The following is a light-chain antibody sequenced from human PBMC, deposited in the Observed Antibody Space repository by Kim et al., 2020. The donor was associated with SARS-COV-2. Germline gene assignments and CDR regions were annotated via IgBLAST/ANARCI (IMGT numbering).Light chain of an antibody. Sequence: PGERATLSCRASQSVTSSYLAWYQQKPGQPPRLLIYGALNRATGIPDRFSGSGSGTDFTLTISRLESEDLAVYYCQQYGTSLRTFGQGTKVDIK. CDR1: QSVTSSY. CDR2: GAL. V-gene: IGKV3-20*01. J-gene: IGKJ1*01. CDR3: QQYGTSLRT.